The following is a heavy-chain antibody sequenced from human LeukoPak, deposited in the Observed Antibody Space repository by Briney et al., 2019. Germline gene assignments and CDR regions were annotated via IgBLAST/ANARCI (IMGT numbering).Heavy chain of an antibody. Sequence: SVKVSCKASGGTFSNYAISWVRQAPGQGLEWMGGIIPIFGTSNYAQKFQGKVTITADKSTSTAYMELSSLRSEDTAVYYCARIDCGGDCYSSRGWFDPWGQGTLVTVSS. D-gene: IGHD2-21*02. J-gene: IGHJ5*02. CDR1: GGTFSNYA. V-gene: IGHV1-69*06. CDR3: ARIDCGGDCYSSRGWFDP. CDR2: IIPIFGTS.